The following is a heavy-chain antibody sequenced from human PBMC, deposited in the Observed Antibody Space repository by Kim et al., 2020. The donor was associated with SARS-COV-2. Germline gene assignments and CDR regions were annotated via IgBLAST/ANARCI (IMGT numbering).Heavy chain of an antibody. CDR3: ARDRGGQGYLDF. V-gene: IGHV3-11*04. J-gene: IGHJ4*02. Sequence: YAASVRGQFTISRDNAKTSLFLQMNSLRTEGTAVYYCARDRGGQGYLDFWGQGTLVTVSS. D-gene: IGHD5-18*01.